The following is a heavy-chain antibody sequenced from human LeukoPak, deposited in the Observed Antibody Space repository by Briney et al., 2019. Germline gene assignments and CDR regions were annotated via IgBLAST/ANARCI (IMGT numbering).Heavy chain of an antibody. CDR1: GGSISSYY. J-gene: IGHJ6*03. CDR2: IYTSGST. D-gene: IGHD1-14*01. CDR3: ARHPERHYYYYMDV. Sequence: SESLSLTCTVSGGSISSYYWRWIRQPPGKGLEWIGYIYTSGSTNYNPSLKSRVTISVDTSKNQFSLKLSSVTAADTAVYYCARHPERHYYYYMDVWGKGTTVTVS. V-gene: IGHV4-4*09.